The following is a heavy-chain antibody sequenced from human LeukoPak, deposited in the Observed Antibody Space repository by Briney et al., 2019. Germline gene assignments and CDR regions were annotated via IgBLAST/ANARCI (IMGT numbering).Heavy chain of an antibody. Sequence: GGSLRLSCAVSGFIFSDYGFHWVRQAPGKGLEWVAVTRFDGSIKQYADSVKGRFTISRDDSKNTLYLQMNFLKSEDTAVYYCARWGGTRQYYFDYWGQGTLVTASS. CDR3: ARWGGTRQYYFDY. D-gene: IGHD1-1*01. J-gene: IGHJ4*02. CDR2: TRFDGSIK. V-gene: IGHV3-33*01. CDR1: GFIFSDYG.